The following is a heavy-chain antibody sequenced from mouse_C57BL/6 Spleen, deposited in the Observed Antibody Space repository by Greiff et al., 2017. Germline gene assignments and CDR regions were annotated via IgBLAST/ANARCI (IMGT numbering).Heavy chain of an antibody. J-gene: IGHJ2*01. CDR3: ARITTVVATGYFDY. D-gene: IGHD1-1*01. CDR2: IYPRSGNP. V-gene: IGHV1-81*01. CDR1: GYTFPSYG. Sequence: QVQLKESGAELARPGASVKLSCKASGYTFPSYGISWVKQRTGQGLEWIGEIYPRSGNPYYHEKFKGKATLPADKSSSTAYMELRSLTSEDSAVYFCARITTVVATGYFDYWGQGTTLTGSA.